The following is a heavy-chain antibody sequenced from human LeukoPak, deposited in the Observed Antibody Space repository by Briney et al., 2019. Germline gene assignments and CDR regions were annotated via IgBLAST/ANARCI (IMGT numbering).Heavy chain of an antibody. V-gene: IGHV4-4*09. CDR2: IYTSGST. CDR1: GVSISSYY. CDR3: AGYDFWSGYYSG. D-gene: IGHD3-3*01. J-gene: IGHJ4*02. Sequence: PSETLPLTCTVSGVSISSYYWSWIRQPPGKGLEWVGYIYTSGSTNYNPSLKSRVTISVDTSKNQFSLKLSSVTAADTAVYYCAGYDFWSGYYSGWGQGTLVTVSS.